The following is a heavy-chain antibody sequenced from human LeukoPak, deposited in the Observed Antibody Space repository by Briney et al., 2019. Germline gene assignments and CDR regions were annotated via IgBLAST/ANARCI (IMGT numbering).Heavy chain of an antibody. J-gene: IGHJ3*02. CDR1: GYTFTSYY. CDR3: ARDPTYSGSLLGDAFDI. Sequence: ASVKVSCKASGYTFTSYYMHWVRQAPGQGLEWMGIINTSGGSTSYAQKFQGRVTMTWDTSTSTVYMELSSLRSEDTAVYYCARDPTYSGSLLGDAFDIWGQGTMVTVSS. D-gene: IGHD1-26*01. CDR2: INTSGGST. V-gene: IGHV1-46*03.